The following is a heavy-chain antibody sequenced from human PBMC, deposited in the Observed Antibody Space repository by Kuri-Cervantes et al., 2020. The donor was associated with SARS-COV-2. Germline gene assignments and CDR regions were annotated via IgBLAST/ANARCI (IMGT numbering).Heavy chain of an antibody. Sequence: GSLRLSCTVSGGSISSYYWSWIRQPPGKGLEWIGYIYYSGSTNYNPSLKSRATISVDTSKNQFSLKLSSVTAADTAVYYCARVGYDFWSGYKYNWFDPWGQGTLVTVSS. CDR1: GGSISSYY. V-gene: IGHV4-59*01. J-gene: IGHJ5*02. CDR3: ARVGYDFWSGYKYNWFDP. CDR2: IYYSGST. D-gene: IGHD3-3*01.